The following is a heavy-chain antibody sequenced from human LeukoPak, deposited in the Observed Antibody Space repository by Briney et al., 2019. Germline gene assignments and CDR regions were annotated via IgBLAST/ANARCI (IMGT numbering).Heavy chain of an antibody. CDR1: GFTFSSYG. V-gene: IGHV3-33*01. CDR3: ARAYSSLDAFVI. Sequence: GRSLRLSCAASGFTFSSYGMHWVRQAPGKGLEWVAVIWYDGSNKYYADSVKGRFTISRDNSKNTLYLQMNSLRAEDTAVYYCARAYSSLDAFVIWGQGTMVTVSS. CDR2: IWYDGSNK. J-gene: IGHJ3*02. D-gene: IGHD6-13*01.